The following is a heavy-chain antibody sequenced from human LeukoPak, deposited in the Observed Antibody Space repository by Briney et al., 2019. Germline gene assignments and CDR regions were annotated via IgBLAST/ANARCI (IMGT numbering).Heavy chain of an antibody. Sequence: PSETLSLTCTVSGGSIRSYYWSWIRQPPGKGLEWIGYIYYSGSTNYNPSLKSRVTISVDTSKNQVSLKLSSVTAADTAVYYCARDDSSSWLRYIDLWGRGTLVTVSS. D-gene: IGHD6-13*01. CDR1: GGSIRSYY. CDR3: ARDDSSSWLRYIDL. CDR2: IYYSGST. V-gene: IGHV4-59*01. J-gene: IGHJ2*01.